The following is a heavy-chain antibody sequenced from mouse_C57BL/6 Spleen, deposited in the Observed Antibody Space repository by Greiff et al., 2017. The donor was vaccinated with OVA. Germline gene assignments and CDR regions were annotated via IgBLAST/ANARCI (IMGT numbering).Heavy chain of an antibody. V-gene: IGHV5-9-1*02. J-gene: IGHJ1*03. CDR1: GFTFSSYA. D-gene: IGHD1-1*01. CDR3: TRPGSSYGYFDV. CDR2: ISSGGDYI. Sequence: DVKLQESGEGLVKPGGSLKLSCAASGFTFSSYAMSWVRQTPEKRLEWVAYISSGGDYIYYADTVKGRFTISRDNARNTLYLQMSSLKSEDTAMYYCTRPGSSYGYFDVWGTGTTVTVSS.